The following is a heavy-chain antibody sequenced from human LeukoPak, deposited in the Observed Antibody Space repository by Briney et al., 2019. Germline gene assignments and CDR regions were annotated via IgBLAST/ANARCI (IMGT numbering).Heavy chain of an antibody. J-gene: IGHJ5*02. CDR2: IYHSGST. D-gene: IGHD2-15*01. V-gene: IGHV4-38-2*02. CDR3: ARDSPYCSGGSCYPQRRWFDP. Sequence: SETLSLTCTVSGYSISSGYYWGWIRQPPGKGLEWIGSIYHSGSTYYNPSLKSRVTISVDTSKNQFSLKLSSVTAADTAVYYCARDSPYCSGGSCYPQRRWFDPWGQGTLVTVSS. CDR1: GYSISSGYY.